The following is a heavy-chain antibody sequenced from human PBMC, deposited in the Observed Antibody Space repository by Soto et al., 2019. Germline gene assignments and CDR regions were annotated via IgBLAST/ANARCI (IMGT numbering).Heavy chain of an antibody. CDR3: ARGSRINYNILTGPNWFDP. Sequence: GGSLRLSYAASGFSFSSYWMSWARQAPGKGLEWVANIKQDGSEKYYVDSVKGRFTISRDNSKNTLYLQMNSLRAEDTAVYYCARGSRINYNILTGPNWFDPWGQGTQVTVSS. J-gene: IGHJ5*02. D-gene: IGHD3-9*01. CDR1: GFSFSSYW. V-gene: IGHV3-7*01. CDR2: IKQDGSEK.